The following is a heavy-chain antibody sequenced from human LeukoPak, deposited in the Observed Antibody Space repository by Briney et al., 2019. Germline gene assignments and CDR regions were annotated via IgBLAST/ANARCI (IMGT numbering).Heavy chain of an antibody. CDR3: ARVQQWLLHFDY. V-gene: IGHV4-61*02. CDR1: GDSISSGSYY. D-gene: IGHD6-19*01. J-gene: IGHJ4*02. Sequence: SQTLSLTCTVSGDSISSGSYYWSWIRQPAGKGLEWIGRIYTSGSTNYNPSLKSRVTISVDTSKNQFSLKLSSVTAADTAVYYCARVQQWLLHFDYWGQGTLVTVSS. CDR2: IYTSGST.